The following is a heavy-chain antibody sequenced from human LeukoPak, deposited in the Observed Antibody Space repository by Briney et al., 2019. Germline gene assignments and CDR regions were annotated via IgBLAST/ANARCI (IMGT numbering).Heavy chain of an antibody. CDR2: IYYSGST. D-gene: IGHD1-26*01. CDR1: GGSISSYY. V-gene: IGHV4-59*01. Sequence: SETLSLTCTVSGGSISSYYWSWIRQPPGKGLEWIGYIYYSGSTNYNPSLKSRVTISVDTSKNPFSLKLSSVTAADTAVYYCAGGDSGSYSNAFDIWGQGTMVTVSS. J-gene: IGHJ3*02. CDR3: AGGDSGSYSNAFDI.